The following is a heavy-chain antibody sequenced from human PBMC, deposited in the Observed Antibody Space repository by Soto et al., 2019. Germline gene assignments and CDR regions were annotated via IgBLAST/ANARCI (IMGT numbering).Heavy chain of an antibody. CDR2: ISGSGGST. Sequence: GGSLRLSCVASGFTFSSYAMSWVRQAPGKGLEWVSSISGSGGSTYYADSVKGRFTISRDNSKNTLSLQMNSLRVEDTAVYYCAKDRRTISSCDFWGQGTLVTVSS. D-gene: IGHD3-3*01. CDR3: AKDRRTISSCDF. J-gene: IGHJ4*02. V-gene: IGHV3-23*01. CDR1: GFTFSSYA.